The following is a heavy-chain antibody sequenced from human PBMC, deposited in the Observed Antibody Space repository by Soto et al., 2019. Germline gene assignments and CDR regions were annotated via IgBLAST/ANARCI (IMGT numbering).Heavy chain of an antibody. CDR2: IYTSGST. CDR1: GGSISSYY. Sequence: QVQLQESGPGLVKPSEALSLTCTVSGGSISSYYWSWIRQPAGKGLEWIGRIYTSGSTNYNPSLKSRVTISVDTSKNQFSLKLSSVTAADTAVYYCARHRWETTVTPTYYFDYWGQGTLVTVSS. D-gene: IGHD4-17*01. V-gene: IGHV4-4*07. J-gene: IGHJ4*02. CDR3: ARHRWETTVTPTYYFDY.